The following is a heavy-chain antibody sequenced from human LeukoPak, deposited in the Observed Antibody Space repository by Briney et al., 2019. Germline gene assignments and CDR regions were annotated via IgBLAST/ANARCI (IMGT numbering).Heavy chain of an antibody. CDR2: VYPGDSDT. J-gene: IGHJ4*02. CDR3: ARYYYDSSGYPDFDY. V-gene: IGHV5-51*01. CDR1: GYSFTSYW. Sequence: TRGESLKISCKGSGYSFTSYWIGWVRQMPGKGLEWMGIVYPGDSDTRYSPSFQGQVTISADKSISTAYLQWSSLKASDTAMYYCARYYYDSSGYPDFDYWGQGTLVTVSS. D-gene: IGHD3-22*01.